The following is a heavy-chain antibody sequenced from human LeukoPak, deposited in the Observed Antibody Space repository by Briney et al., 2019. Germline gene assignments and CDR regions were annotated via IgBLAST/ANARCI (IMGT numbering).Heavy chain of an antibody. J-gene: IGHJ3*02. Sequence: SVKVSCKASGGTFSSYAISWVRQAPGQGLEWMGGIIPIFGTANYAQKFQGRVTITADKSTSTAYVELSSLRSEDTAVYYCARGEYYYDSSGYYYDGSNAFDIWGQGTMVTVSS. V-gene: IGHV1-69*06. CDR1: GGTFSSYA. CDR2: IIPIFGTA. CDR3: ARGEYYYDSSGYYYDGSNAFDI. D-gene: IGHD3-22*01.